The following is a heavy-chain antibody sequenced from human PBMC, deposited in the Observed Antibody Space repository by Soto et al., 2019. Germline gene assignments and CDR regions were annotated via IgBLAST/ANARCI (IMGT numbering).Heavy chain of an antibody. V-gene: IGHV1-69*13. Sequence: SVKVSCKASGGTFSSYAISWVRQAPGQGLEWMGGIIPIFDTANYAQKFQGRVTITADESTSTAYMELSSLRSEDTAVYYCAREGIAAAGTYDYWGQGTLVTVSS. CDR3: AREGIAAAGTYDY. D-gene: IGHD6-13*01. CDR2: IIPIFDTA. CDR1: GGTFSSYA. J-gene: IGHJ4*02.